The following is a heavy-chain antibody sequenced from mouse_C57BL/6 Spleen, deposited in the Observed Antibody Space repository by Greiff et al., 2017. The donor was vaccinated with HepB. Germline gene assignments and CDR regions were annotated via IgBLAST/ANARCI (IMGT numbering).Heavy chain of an antibody. D-gene: IGHD2-12*01. CDR3: ARLQRAFYWYIDV. Sequence: EVQLQQSGPELVKPGASVKISCKASGYSFTDYYMNWVKQSPEKSLEWIGEINPNTGGTSYNQNFKAKATLTVDKSSSTAYMQLKSLTSEDSAVFYCARLQRAFYWYIDVWGTGTTVTVST. J-gene: IGHJ1*03. CDR1: GYSFTDYY. CDR2: INPNTGGT. V-gene: IGHV1-42*01.